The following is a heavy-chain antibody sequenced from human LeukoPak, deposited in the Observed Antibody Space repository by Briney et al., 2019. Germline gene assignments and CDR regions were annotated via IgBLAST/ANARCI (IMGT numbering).Heavy chain of an antibody. J-gene: IGHJ3*02. V-gene: IGHV3-23*01. CDR3: VRGLVSNDAFDI. Sequence: TGGSLRLSCAASGFTFSSYDMSWVRQAPGKGLEWVSAISGSGGSTYYADSVKGRFTISRDNSKNTLYLQMNSLRAEDTAVYYCVRGLVSNDAFDIWGQGTMVTVSS. CDR2: ISGSGGST. CDR1: GFTFSSYD. D-gene: IGHD3/OR15-3a*01.